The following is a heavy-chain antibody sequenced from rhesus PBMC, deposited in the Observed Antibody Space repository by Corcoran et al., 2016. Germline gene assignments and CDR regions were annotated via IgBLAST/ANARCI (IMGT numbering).Heavy chain of an antibody. D-gene: IGHD5-24*01. CDR2: INGSGGST. CDR3: ARDRVPPNRFDV. Sequence: QVQLQESGPGLVKPSETLSLTCAVSGGSIISNYLSWIRQAPGKGLEWIGRINGSGGSTDYNPSLKSRVTMSTDTSKNQFSLKLSSVTAADTAVYYCARDRVPPNRFDVWGPGVLVTVSS. V-gene: IGHV4-160*01. J-gene: IGHJ5-1*01. CDR1: GGSIISNY.